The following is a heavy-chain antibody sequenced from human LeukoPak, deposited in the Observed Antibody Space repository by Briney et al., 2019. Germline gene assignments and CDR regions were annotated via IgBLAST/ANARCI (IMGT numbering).Heavy chain of an antibody. J-gene: IGHJ4*02. CDR1: GFTFSSYS. V-gene: IGHV3-48*01. CDR2: IRSSSPT. CDR3: ARDPHALDF. Sequence: GGSLRLSCAASGFTFSSYSMNWVRQAPGKGLEWVAYIRSSSPTYYADSVKGRFTISRDSAKNSLYLQMNGLRAEDTAVYYCARDPHALDFWGQGTLVTVSS.